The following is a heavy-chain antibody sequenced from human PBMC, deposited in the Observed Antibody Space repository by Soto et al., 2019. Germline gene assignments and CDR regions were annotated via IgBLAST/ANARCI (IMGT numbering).Heavy chain of an antibody. CDR1: GGTFSSYA. Sequence: GASVKVSCKASGGTFSSYAISWVRQAPGQGLEWMGGIIPIFGTANYAQKFQGRVTITADESTSTAYMELSSLRSEDTAVYYCARGLLWFGELFAPFDYWGQGTLVTVSS. D-gene: IGHD3-10*01. V-gene: IGHV1-69*13. J-gene: IGHJ4*02. CDR2: IIPIFGTA. CDR3: ARGLLWFGELFAPFDY.